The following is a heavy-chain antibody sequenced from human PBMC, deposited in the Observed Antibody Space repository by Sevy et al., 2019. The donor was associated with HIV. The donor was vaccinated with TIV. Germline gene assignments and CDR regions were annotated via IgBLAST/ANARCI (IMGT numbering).Heavy chain of an antibody. CDR3: TKGYGSGSPPDY. J-gene: IGHJ4*02. V-gene: IGHV3-23*01. CDR1: GFIFNSYA. Sequence: GGFLRLSCAASGFIFNSYAMSWVRQGPGKGLEWVSTISGSGGSTYYPDSMKGRFTISRDNFKNMLYLEINSLTADDKAVYYCTKGYGSGSPPDYWGQGTLVTVSS. D-gene: IGHD3-10*01. CDR2: ISGSGGST.